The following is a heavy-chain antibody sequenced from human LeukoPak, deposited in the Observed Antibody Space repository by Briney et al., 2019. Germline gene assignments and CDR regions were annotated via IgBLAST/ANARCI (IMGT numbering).Heavy chain of an antibody. Sequence: SETLSLTCTVSGGSISSYYWSWIRQPPGKGLEWIGYIHYSGSTNYNPSLKSRVTISVDTSKNQFSLKLSSVTAADTAVYYCARGGRGSGDYYYYYGMDVWGQGTTVTVS. D-gene: IGHD2-15*01. CDR1: GGSISSYY. CDR3: ARGGRGSGDYYYYYGMDV. CDR2: IHYSGST. J-gene: IGHJ6*02. V-gene: IGHV4-59*08.